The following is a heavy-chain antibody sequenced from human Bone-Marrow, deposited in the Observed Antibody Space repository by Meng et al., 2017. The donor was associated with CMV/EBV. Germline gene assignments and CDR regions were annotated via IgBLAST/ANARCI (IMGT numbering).Heavy chain of an antibody. Sequence: SETLSLTCTVSGGSISSGGYYWSWIRQHPGKGLEWIGYIYYSGSTYYNPSLKSRVTISVDTSKNQFSLKLSSVTAADTAVYYCARELSASSSWDYYFVYWGQGTLVTVSS. CDR2: IYYSGST. J-gene: IGHJ4*02. D-gene: IGHD6-13*01. V-gene: IGHV4-31*03. CDR3: ARELSASSSWDYYFVY. CDR1: GGSISSGGYY.